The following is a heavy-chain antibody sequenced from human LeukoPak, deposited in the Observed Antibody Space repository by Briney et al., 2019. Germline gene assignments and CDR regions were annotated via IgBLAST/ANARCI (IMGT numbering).Heavy chain of an antibody. CDR2: IYYSGST. Sequence: SETLSLTCTVSGGSISSYYWSWIRQPSVKGLEWIGYIYYSGSTSYNPSLKSRVTISVDMSKNQFSLNLSSVTAADTAVYYCARGGTVRNGMDVWGQGTTVTVSS. CDR3: ARGGTVRNGMDV. D-gene: IGHD4-4*01. V-gene: IGHV4-59*01. J-gene: IGHJ6*02. CDR1: GGSISSYY.